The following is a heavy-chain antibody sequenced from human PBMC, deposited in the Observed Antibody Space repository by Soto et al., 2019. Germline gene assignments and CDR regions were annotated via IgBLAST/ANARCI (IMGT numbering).Heavy chain of an antibody. CDR2: IIPIFGTA. CDR1: GGTFSSYA. Sequence: SVKVSCKASGGTFSSYAISWVRQAPGQGLEWMGGIIPIFGTANYAQKFQGRVTITADESTSTAYMELSSLRSEDTAVYYCAGGLGYSSSIHYYGMDVWGQGTTVTVSS. J-gene: IGHJ6*02. D-gene: IGHD6-13*01. CDR3: AGGLGYSSSIHYYGMDV. V-gene: IGHV1-69*13.